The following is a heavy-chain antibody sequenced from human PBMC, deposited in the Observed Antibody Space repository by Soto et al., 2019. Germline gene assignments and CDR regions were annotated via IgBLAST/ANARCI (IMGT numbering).Heavy chain of an antibody. D-gene: IGHD4-17*01. V-gene: IGHV3-23*01. CDR3: ARDQDGDFSDAFDI. CDR1: GFTFSNYA. Sequence: GGSLRLSCVASGFTFSNYAMSWVRQAPGRGLEWVATIRGDGGTTYYADSVKGRFTISRDNSKSTLYLQMNSLRAEDTAVYYCARDQDGDFSDAFDIWGQGTMVTVSS. CDR2: IRGDGGTT. J-gene: IGHJ3*02.